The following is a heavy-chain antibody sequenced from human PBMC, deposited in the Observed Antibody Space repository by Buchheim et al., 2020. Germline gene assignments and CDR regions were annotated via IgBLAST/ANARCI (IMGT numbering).Heavy chain of an antibody. CDR2: INPSGGST. CDR3: ARDTPTVVYYYYGMDV. CDR1: GYTFTSYY. J-gene: IGHJ6*02. V-gene: IGHV1-46*01. D-gene: IGHD4-23*01. Sequence: QVQLVQSGAEVKKPGASVKVSCKASGYTFTSYYMHWVRQAPGQGLEWMGIINPSGGSTSYAQKFQGRVTMTRDTITSTGYMELSSLRSEDTAVYYCARDTPTVVYYYYGMDVWGQGTT.